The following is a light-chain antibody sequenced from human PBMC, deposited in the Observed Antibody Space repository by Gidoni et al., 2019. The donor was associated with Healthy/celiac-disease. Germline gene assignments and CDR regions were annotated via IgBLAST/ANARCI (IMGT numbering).Light chain of an antibody. V-gene: IGLV1-40*01. Sequence: QPVLTQPPSVSGAPGQRVTISCTGSSSNIGAGYGVHWYTQLPGTAPKLLIYGNSNRPSGVPDRFSGSKSGTSASLAITGLQAEAEADYYCQSSDSSLVFGGGTTLTVL. CDR3: QSSDSSLV. CDR2: GNS. J-gene: IGLJ3*02. CDR1: SSNIGAGYG.